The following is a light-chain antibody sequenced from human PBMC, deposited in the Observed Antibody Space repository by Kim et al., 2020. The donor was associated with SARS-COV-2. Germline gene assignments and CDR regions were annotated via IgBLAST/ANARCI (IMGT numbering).Light chain of an antibody. V-gene: IGKV1-5*01. CDR2: DAS. J-gene: IGKJ1*01. CDR1: QSISSW. Sequence: DIQMTQSPSTLSASVGDRVTITCRASQSISSWLAWYQQKPGKAPKLLIYDASSLESGVPSRFSGSGSGTEFTLTISSLQPDDFATYCCQQYNSYSWAFGQGTKVGIK. CDR3: QQYNSYSWA.